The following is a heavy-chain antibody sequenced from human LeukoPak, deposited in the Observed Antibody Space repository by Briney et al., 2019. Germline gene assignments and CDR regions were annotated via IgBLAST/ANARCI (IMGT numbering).Heavy chain of an antibody. Sequence: ASVKVSCKASGYTFTGYYFHWVRQATGQGLEWMGWLNPNSGNTGYAQKFQDRVTITRNASINTAYMELSSLRSEDTAVYYCARMTVSGRDNWFDPWGQGTLVTVSS. CDR3: ARMTVSGRDNWFDP. V-gene: IGHV1-8*03. D-gene: IGHD6-19*01. J-gene: IGHJ5*02. CDR2: LNPNSGNT. CDR1: GYTFTGYY.